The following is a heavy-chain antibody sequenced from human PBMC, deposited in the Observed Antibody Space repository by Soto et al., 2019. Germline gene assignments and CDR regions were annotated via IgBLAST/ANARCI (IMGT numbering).Heavy chain of an antibody. CDR2: ISSSSSYT. CDR1: GFTFSDYY. D-gene: IGHD1-1*01. J-gene: IGHJ5*02. Sequence: GGSLRLSCAASGFTFSDYYMSWIRQAPGKGLEWVSYISSSSSYTNYADSVKGRFTISRDNAKNSLFLQMNSLKIEDTAVYYCSRLYRLDPWGQGTLVTVSS. V-gene: IGHV3-11*03. CDR3: SRLYRLDP.